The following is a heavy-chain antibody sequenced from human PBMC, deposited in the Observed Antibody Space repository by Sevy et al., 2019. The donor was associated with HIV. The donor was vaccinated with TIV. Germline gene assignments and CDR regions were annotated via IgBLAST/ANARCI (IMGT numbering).Heavy chain of an antibody. CDR1: GHTSSDYY. D-gene: IGHD4-4*01. V-gene: IGHV1-2*02. J-gene: IGHJ4*02. CDR3: ATEYSYDY. Sequence: APVKVSCKASGHTSSDYYIQWVRQAPGQGLEWMGWINSKSGATSYPQKFQGRVTMTSDTSISTAYMELSRLRSDDTAVYYCATEYSYDYWGQGTLVTVSS. CDR2: INSKSGAT.